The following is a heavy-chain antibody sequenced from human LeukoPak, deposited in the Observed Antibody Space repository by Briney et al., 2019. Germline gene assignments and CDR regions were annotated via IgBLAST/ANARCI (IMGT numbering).Heavy chain of an antibody. CDR1: GYTFTSYD. J-gene: IGHJ4*02. CDR3: ARVTGYMTEDYFDY. D-gene: IGHD6-13*01. CDR2: MNPNSGNT. V-gene: IGHV1-8*03. Sequence: ASVKVSCKASGYTFTSYDINWVRQATGQGLEWMGWMNPNSGNTGYAQKFQGRVTITRNTSISTAYMELRSLRSDDTAVYYCARVTGYMTEDYFDYWGQGTLITVSS.